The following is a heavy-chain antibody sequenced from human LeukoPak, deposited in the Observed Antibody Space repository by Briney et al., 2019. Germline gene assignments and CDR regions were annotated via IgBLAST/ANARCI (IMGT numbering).Heavy chain of an antibody. CDR3: ARAQFSGSYSGWFDP. J-gene: IGHJ5*02. CDR2: IYHSGST. CDR1: GYSISSGYY. V-gene: IGHV4-38-2*02. D-gene: IGHD1-26*01. Sequence: SETLSLTCTVSGYSISSGYYWGWIRQPPGKGLEWIGSIYHSGSTYYNPSLKSRVTISVDTSKNQFSLKLSSVTAADTAVYYCARAQFSGSYSGWFDPWGQGTLVTVSS.